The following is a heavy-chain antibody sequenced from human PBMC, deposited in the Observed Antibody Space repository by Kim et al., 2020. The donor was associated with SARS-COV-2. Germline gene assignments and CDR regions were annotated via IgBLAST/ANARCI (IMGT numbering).Heavy chain of an antibody. CDR2: ISYDGSNK. D-gene: IGHD3-10*01. CDR1: GFTFSSYA. CDR3: AREYYYGSGSLSAPVPYMDV. Sequence: GGSLRLSCAASGFTFSSYAMHWVRQAPGKGLEWVAVISYDGSNKYYADSVKGRFTISRENSKNTLYLQMNSLRAEDTAGYYCAREYYYGSGSLSAPVPYMDVWGKGTTVTVSS. V-gene: IGHV3-30-3*01. J-gene: IGHJ6*03.